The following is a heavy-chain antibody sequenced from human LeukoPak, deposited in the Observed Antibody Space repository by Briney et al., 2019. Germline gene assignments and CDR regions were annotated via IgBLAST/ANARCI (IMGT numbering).Heavy chain of an antibody. CDR3: ARDILRLYYYASGRPFDY. CDR1: GFTVSSNY. D-gene: IGHD3-10*01. V-gene: IGHV3-66*01. Sequence: GSLRLSCAASGFTVSSNYMSWVRQAPGKGLEWVSVIYSGGSTYYADSVKGRFTISRDNSKNTLYLQMNSLRAEDTAVYYCARDILRLYYYASGRPFDYWGQGTLVTVSS. CDR2: IYSGGST. J-gene: IGHJ4*02.